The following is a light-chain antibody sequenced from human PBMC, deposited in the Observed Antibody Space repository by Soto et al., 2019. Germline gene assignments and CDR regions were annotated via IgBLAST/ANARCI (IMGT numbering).Light chain of an antibody. J-gene: IGKJ1*01. CDR1: KTLLLSNESNY. Sequence: DIVMAQSPPSLPVTPGEPASISCRPSKTLLLSNESNYLDWYLQKPGQSPQLLIYLGSNRASGVPDRFSGSGSGTDFTLKISRVEAEDVGVYYCMQALQTPRTFGQGTKVEIK. CDR2: LGS. V-gene: IGKV2-28*01. CDR3: MQALQTPRT.